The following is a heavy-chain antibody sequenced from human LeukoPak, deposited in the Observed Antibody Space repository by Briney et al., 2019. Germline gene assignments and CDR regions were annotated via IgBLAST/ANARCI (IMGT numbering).Heavy chain of an antibody. V-gene: IGHV3-23*01. CDR3: ARGSGSTSCHFDY. J-gene: IGHJ4*02. Sequence: PGGSLRLSCAASGFTFSSYAMSWVRQAPGKGLEWVSAISGSGGSTYYADSVKGRFTISRDNSKNTLYLQMNSLRAEDTAVYYCARGSGSTSCHFDYWGQGTLVTVSS. CDR1: GFTFSSYA. CDR2: ISGSGGST. D-gene: IGHD2-2*01.